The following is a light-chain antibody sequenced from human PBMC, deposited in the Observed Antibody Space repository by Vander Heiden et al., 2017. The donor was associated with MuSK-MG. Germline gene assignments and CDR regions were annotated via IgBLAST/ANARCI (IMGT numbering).Light chain of an antibody. J-gene: IGLJ3*02. CDR3: GTWESSVNHDRV. CDR2: END. CDR1: RSNIGTNY. V-gene: IGLV1-51*02. Sequence: SVLTQPPSVSTAPGQKVTISCSGGRSNIGTNYVSWYHQLPGTAPKLLIYENDKRPSGIPDRCSGSKSGTSATLGITELQTGDEADYYCGTWESSVNHDRVFGGGTKLTVL.